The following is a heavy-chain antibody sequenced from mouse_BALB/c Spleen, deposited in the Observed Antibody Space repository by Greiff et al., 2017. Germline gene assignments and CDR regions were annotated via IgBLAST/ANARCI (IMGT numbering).Heavy chain of an antibody. D-gene: IGHD2-3*01. CDR1: GFTFSDYY. Sequence: EVKLVESGGGLVKPGGSLKLSCAASGFTFSDYYMYWVRQTPEKRLEWVATISDGGSYTYYPDSVKGRFTISRDNAKNNLYLQMSSLKSEDTAMYYCARGYDGYHKAMDYWGQGTPVTVSS. CDR3: ARGYDGYHKAMDY. CDR2: ISDGGSYT. V-gene: IGHV5-4*02. J-gene: IGHJ4*01.